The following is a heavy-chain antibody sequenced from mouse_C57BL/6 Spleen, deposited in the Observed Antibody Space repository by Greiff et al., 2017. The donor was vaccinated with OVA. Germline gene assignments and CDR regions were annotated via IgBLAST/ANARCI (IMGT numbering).Heavy chain of an antibody. CDR1: GYTFTSYW. CDR3: AAGSSPPDAMDY. V-gene: IGHV1-50*01. Sequence: VQLQQPGAELVKPGASVKLSCKASGYTFTSYWLQWVKQRPGQGLEWIGEIDPSDRYTNYNQKFKGKATLTVDTSYSTAYMQRSSLTSEDSAVYYCAAGSSPPDAMDYWGQGTSVTVSS. J-gene: IGHJ4*01. D-gene: IGHD1-1*01. CDR2: IDPSDRYT.